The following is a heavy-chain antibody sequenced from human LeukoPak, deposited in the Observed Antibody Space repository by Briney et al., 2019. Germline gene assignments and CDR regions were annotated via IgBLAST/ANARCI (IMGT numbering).Heavy chain of an antibody. CDR2: INTNSGDT. CDR3: ARVEGGYNYRFDY. J-gene: IGHJ4*02. Sequence: DSVNVSCKPSGYTFSAYYMLWVRQAPGQGLEWMGYINTNSGDTKYAQKFQGRLTITRDTSISKGYMELSWLTSADTDVYYCARVEGGYNYRFDYWGQGTLVTVSS. V-gene: IGHV1-2*02. CDR1: GYTFSAYY. D-gene: IGHD5-24*01.